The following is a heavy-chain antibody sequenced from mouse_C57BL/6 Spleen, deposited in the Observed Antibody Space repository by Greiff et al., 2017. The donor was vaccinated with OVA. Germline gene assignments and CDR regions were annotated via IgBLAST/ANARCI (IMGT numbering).Heavy chain of an antibody. J-gene: IGHJ1*03. CDR1: GYTFPSYW. CDR2: IDPSDCDT. Sequence: QVHLQQPGAELVRPGSSVKLSCKASGYTFPSYWMPWVKQRPIQGLDWIGNIDPSDCDTSYNQKFKDKATLTADKSSSTAYMQLSSLTSEDSAVYYCARWGLLRYIDVWGTGTTVTVSS. CDR3: ARWGLLRYIDV. D-gene: IGHD2-3*01. V-gene: IGHV1-52*01.